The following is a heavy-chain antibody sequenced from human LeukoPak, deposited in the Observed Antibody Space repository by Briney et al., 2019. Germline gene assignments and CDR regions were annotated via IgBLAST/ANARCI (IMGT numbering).Heavy chain of an antibody. V-gene: IGHV1-2*02. CDR2: INPNSGGT. CDR1: GYTFTGYY. Sequence: ASVKVSCKASGYTFTGYYMHWVRQAPGQGLEWMGWINPNSGGTNYAQKFQGRVTMTRDTSISTAYMELSRLRSDDTAVYYCARVYDILTGYYSLNYWGQGTLVTVSS. J-gene: IGHJ4*02. D-gene: IGHD3-9*01. CDR3: ARVYDILTGYYSLNY.